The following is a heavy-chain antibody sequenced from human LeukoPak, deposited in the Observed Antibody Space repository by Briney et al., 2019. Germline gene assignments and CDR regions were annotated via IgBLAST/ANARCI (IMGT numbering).Heavy chain of an antibody. CDR1: GFTFSAYW. CDR3: AKSPYDH. J-gene: IGHJ4*02. V-gene: IGHV3-74*01. CDR2: INDVGSDS. Sequence: GGSLRLSCAASGFTFSAYWMHWARQAPGKGLVWVGRINDVGSDSTYVDSVKGRFTISRDNAKNTLYLQVNSLRADDTAVYYCAKSPYDHWGQGTLVTVSS.